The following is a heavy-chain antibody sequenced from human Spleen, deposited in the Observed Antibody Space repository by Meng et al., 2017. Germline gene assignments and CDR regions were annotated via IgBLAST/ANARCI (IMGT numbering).Heavy chain of an antibody. D-gene: IGHD3-3*01. V-gene: IGHV1-46*01. J-gene: IGHJ5*02. CDR2: INPSGGST. CDR1: GYTFTSYY. Sequence: QVQLVQSGAEVKKPGASVKVSCKASGYTFTSYYMHWVRQAPGQGLEWMGIINPSGGSTSYAQKFQGRVTMTRDTSTSTVYMELNSLRSEDTAVYYCARGRRDFWNSNEGVYFDPWGQGTLVTVSS. CDR3: ARGRRDFWNSNEGVYFDP.